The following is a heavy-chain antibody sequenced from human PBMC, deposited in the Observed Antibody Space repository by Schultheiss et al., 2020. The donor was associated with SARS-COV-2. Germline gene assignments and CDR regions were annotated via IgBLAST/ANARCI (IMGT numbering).Heavy chain of an antibody. CDR2: IYYSGST. J-gene: IGHJ3*02. Sequence: GSLRLSCTVSGGSISSGSYYWSWIRQPAGKGLEWIGYIYYSGSTNYNPSLKSRVTISVDTSKNQFSLKLSSVTAADTAVYYCARERCTNGVCWDAFDIWGQGTMVTVSS. CDR3: ARERCTNGVCWDAFDI. D-gene: IGHD2-8*01. CDR1: GGSISSGSYY. V-gene: IGHV4-61*10.